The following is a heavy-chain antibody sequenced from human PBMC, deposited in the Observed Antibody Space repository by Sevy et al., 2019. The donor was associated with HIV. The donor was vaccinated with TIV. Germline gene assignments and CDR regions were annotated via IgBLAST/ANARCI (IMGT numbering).Heavy chain of an antibody. V-gene: IGHV4-34*01. CDR2: INHSGST. CDR3: ATRRGHLSFDY. CDR1: TGSFSGYY. J-gene: IGHJ4*02. Sequence: SETLSLTCVVYTGSFSGYYWSWIRQPPGKGLEWIGEINHSGSTNYNPSLKSRVTISADTSKNQFSLKLSSATAADTAVYYCATRRGHLSFDYWGQGTLVTVSS.